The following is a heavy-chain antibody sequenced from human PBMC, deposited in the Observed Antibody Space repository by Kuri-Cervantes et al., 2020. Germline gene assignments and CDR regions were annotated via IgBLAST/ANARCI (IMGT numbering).Heavy chain of an antibody. D-gene: IGHD6-6*01. Sequence: SQTLSLTCAVSGGSISSGAYSWSWIRQPPGKGLEWIGYIYHSGTTYYNPSLKSRVTMSVDTSNNQFSLKLSSVTAADTAVYYCARVGSSSSRPYFFDDWGQGTLVTVSS. CDR2: IYHSGTT. J-gene: IGHJ4*02. CDR1: GGSISSGAYS. V-gene: IGHV4-30-2*01. CDR3: ARVGSSSSRPYFFDD.